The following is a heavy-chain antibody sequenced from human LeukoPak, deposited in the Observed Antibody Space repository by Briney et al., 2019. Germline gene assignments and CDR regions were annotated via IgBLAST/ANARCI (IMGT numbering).Heavy chain of an antibody. CDR1: GFTFSSYW. D-gene: IGHD3-10*01. Sequence: VGSLRLSCAASGFTFSSYWMNWVRQAPGKGLEWVANINRDGSKKYYVDSVKGRFTISRDNAKNSLYLQMNSLRAEDAAVYYCVREIFGLDYWGQGTLVTVSS. CDR2: INRDGSKK. J-gene: IGHJ4*02. CDR3: VREIFGLDY. V-gene: IGHV3-7*01.